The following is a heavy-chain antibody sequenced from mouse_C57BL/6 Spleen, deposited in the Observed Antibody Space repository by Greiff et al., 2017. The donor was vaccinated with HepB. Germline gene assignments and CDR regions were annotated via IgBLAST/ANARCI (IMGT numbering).Heavy chain of an antibody. J-gene: IGHJ4*01. D-gene: IGHD2-3*01. Sequence: VQLKESGGGLVQPGGSLSLSCAASGFTFTDYYMSWVRQPPGKALEWLGFIRNKANGYTTEYSASVKGRFTISRDNSQSILYLQMNALRAEDSATYYCARGGYSYYYAMDYWGQGTSVTVSS. CDR2: IRNKANGYTT. CDR3: ARGGYSYYYAMDY. CDR1: GFTFTDYY. V-gene: IGHV7-3*01.